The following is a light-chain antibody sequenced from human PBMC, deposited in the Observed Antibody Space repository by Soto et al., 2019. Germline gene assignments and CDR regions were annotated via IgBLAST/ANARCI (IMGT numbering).Light chain of an antibody. V-gene: IGKV3-20*01. CDR1: QTVIGNY. J-gene: IGKJ4*01. Sequence: EVVLTQSPGILSLSPGERATLSCRATQTVIGNYLAWYQQRPGQAPRLLIYAASSRATGIPDRFSGTGSATDFTLTISRLEPEDFAVYFCQQYGNSPLTFGGGTRVEIK. CDR2: AAS. CDR3: QQYGNSPLT.